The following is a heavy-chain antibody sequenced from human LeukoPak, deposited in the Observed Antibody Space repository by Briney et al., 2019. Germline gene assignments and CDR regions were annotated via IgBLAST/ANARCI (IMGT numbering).Heavy chain of an antibody. V-gene: IGHV3-74*01. J-gene: IGHJ4*02. CDR1: GFTFSSYW. CDR3: ARDYDFYCSGGSCYSPRLSDY. CDR2: INGDGRNI. Sequence: GGSLRLSCVASGFTFSSYWMHWVRQDPRKGLVWVSRINGDGRNINYADSVRGRFTISRDNAKNTLYLQMNTLRVEDTAVYYCARDYDFYCSGGSCYSPRLSDYWGQGTLVTVSS. D-gene: IGHD2-15*01.